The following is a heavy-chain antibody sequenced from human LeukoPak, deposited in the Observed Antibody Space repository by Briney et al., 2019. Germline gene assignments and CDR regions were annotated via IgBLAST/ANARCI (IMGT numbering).Heavy chain of an antibody. CDR3: ARDSDILTGYSADFDY. CDR1: GFTFSSYS. Sequence: GGSLRLSCAASGFTFSSYSINWVRQAPGKGLEWVSSISSSSSYIYYADSVKGRFTISRDNAKYSLYLQMNSLRAEETAVYYCARDSDILTGYSADFDYWGQGTLVTVSS. V-gene: IGHV3-21*01. CDR2: ISSSSSYI. D-gene: IGHD3-9*01. J-gene: IGHJ4*02.